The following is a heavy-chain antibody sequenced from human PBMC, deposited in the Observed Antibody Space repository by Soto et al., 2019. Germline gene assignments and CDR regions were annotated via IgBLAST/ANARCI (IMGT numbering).Heavy chain of an antibody. Sequence: TSETLSLTCAVSGGSISSSNWWSWVRQPPGKGLEWIGEIYHSGSTNYNPSLKSRVTISVDKSKNQFSLKLSSVTAADTAVYYCARKGYSYGFNYYYYGMDVWGQGTTVTVS. CDR2: IYHSGST. V-gene: IGHV4-4*02. CDR1: GGSISSSNW. J-gene: IGHJ6*02. CDR3: ARKGYSYGFNYYYYGMDV. D-gene: IGHD5-18*01.